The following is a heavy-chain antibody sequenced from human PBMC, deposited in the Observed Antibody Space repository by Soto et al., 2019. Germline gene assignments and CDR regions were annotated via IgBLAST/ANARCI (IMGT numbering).Heavy chain of an antibody. J-gene: IGHJ4*02. V-gene: IGHV3-21*01. Sequence: GGSLRLSCAASGFTFSSYSMNWVRQAPGKGLEWVSSISSSSSYIYYADSVKGRFTISRGNAKNSLYLQMNSLRAEDTAVYYCARETGHSYSGFDYWGQGTLVTVSS. D-gene: IGHD5-18*01. CDR1: GFTFSSYS. CDR3: ARETGHSYSGFDY. CDR2: ISSSSSYI.